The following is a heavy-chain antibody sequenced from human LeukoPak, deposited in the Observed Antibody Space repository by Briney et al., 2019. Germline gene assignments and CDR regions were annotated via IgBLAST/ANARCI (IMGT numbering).Heavy chain of an antibody. Sequence: SETLSLTCTVSGGSISSYYWNWIRQPPGKGLEWIGYIYYIGSTNYSPSLKSRVTITVDTSKNQFSLKLSSVTAADTAVYYCARVDSSGSRGFDYWGQGTLVTVSS. J-gene: IGHJ4*02. CDR1: GGSISSYY. V-gene: IGHV4-59*01. D-gene: IGHD6-19*01. CDR3: ARVDSSGSRGFDY. CDR2: IYYIGST.